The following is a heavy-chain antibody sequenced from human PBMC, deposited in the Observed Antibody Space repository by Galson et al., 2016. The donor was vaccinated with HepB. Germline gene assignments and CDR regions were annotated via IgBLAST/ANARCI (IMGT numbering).Heavy chain of an antibody. CDR3: ATERGSSGDAAWFDP. V-gene: IGHV3-30-3*01. Sequence: SLRLSCAASGFSLNSFHMHWIRQAPGKGLEWVALAPHDGGNKQYADSVKGRFTISRDSFENTIHLQMNSLGVEDTGLYYCATERGSSGDAAWFDPWGQGIQVTVSS. J-gene: IGHJ5*02. D-gene: IGHD6-6*01. CDR1: GFSLNSFH. CDR2: APHDGGNK.